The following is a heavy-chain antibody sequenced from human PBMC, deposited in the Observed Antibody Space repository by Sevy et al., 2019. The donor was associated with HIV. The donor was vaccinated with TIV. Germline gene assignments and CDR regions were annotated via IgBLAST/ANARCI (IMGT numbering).Heavy chain of an antibody. Sequence: GGSLRLSCVASGFTFSNYWMSWVRQAPGKWLEWVANIKRDGSEKYYVASVKGRFTISRDNDKTSLYLQMNSLRDEDTAVYYCARDCNSATCLWGLDVWGPGTTVTVSS. J-gene: IGHJ6*02. CDR2: IKRDGSEK. CDR1: GFTFSNYW. CDR3: ARDCNSATCLWGLDV. V-gene: IGHV3-7*03. D-gene: IGHD1-26*01.